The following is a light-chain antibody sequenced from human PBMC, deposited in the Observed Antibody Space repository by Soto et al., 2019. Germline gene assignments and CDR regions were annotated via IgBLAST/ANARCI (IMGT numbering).Light chain of an antibody. CDR2: GAS. CDR3: QQYSCSPTEFT. Sequence: EILLTQSPGTLSLSPGERATLSCRASQSISSNYLAWYQQRPGQAPRLLLFGASYRATAIPGRFSGSGSGTDFTLTISRLEPEDFAVYDCQQYSCSPTEFTFGPGTNVDSK. J-gene: IGKJ3*01. CDR1: QSISSNY. V-gene: IGKV3-20*01.